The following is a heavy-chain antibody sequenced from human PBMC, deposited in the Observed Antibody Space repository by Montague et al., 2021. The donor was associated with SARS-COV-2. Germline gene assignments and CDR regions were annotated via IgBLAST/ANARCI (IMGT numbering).Heavy chain of an antibody. Sequence: SETLSLTCTVSRDSISSHNYFWAWIRQPPGKGLEWIGSVDYSGLTFYNPSLESRVTISVDTSKEQFSLKVNSATAADTAVYYCAKDGEALAWGTFDIWGQGTMVTVSS. J-gene: IGHJ3*02. CDR3: AKDGEALAWGTFDI. CDR2: VDYSGLT. CDR1: RDSISSHNYF. V-gene: IGHV4-39*07. D-gene: IGHD3-10*01.